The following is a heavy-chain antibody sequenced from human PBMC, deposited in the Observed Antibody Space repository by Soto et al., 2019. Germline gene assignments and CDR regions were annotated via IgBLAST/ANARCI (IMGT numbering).Heavy chain of an antibody. V-gene: IGHV4-31*03. J-gene: IGHJ6*02. CDR2: IHYSGST. CDR3: ARAPRYFDWLLHGYYYGMDV. Sequence: QVQLQESGPGLVKPSQTRSLTCTVSGGSISSGGYYWSWIRQHPGKGLEWIGYIHYSGSTYYNPSLKSRVTISVDTSKNQFSLKLSSVTAADTAVYYCARAPRYFDWLLHGYYYGMDVWGQGTTVTVSS. D-gene: IGHD3-9*01. CDR1: GGSISSGGYY.